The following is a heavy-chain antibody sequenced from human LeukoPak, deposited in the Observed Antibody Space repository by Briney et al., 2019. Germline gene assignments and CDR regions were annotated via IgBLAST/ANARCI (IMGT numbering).Heavy chain of an antibody. J-gene: IGHJ6*02. CDR1: GDSVSSNSAA. CDR3: ARDQFSRWLVPHYYYYYGMDV. V-gene: IGHV6-1*01. Sequence: SQTLSLTCAISGDSVSSNSAAWNWIWQSPSRGLEWLGRTYYRSKWYNDYAVSVKSRITINPDTSKNQFSLQLNSVTPEDTAVYYCARDQFSRWLVPHYYYYYGMDVWGQGTTVTVPS. D-gene: IGHD6-19*01. CDR2: TYYRSKWYN.